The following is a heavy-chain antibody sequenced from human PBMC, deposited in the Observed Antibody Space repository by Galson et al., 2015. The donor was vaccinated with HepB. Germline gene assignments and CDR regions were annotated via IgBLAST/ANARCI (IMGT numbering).Heavy chain of an antibody. CDR2: IYLSDSDT. V-gene: IGHV5-51*01. CDR3: ARMGYIGVGRNWLDP. D-gene: IGHD6-19*01. J-gene: IGHJ5*02. CDR1: GYSSTSYW. Sequence: QSGAEVKKPGESLKISCKGSGYSSTSYWIAWVRQMPGKGLEWMGIIYLSDSDTRYSPSFQGQVTISADESTSTAYLQWSSLKASDTAIYYCARMGYIGVGRNWLDPWGQGTLVTVSS.